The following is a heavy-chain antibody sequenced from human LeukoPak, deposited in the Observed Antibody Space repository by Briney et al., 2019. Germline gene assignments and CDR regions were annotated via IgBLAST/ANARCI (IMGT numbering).Heavy chain of an antibody. V-gene: IGHV4-34*01. CDR1: GGSFSGYY. CDR2: INHRGST. J-gene: IGHJ6*02. CDR3: AREDYYGAPLPLGMDV. D-gene: IGHD3-10*01. Sequence: PSETLSLTCAVYGGSFSGYYWSWIRQPPGKGLEWIGEINHRGSTNYNPSLKSRVTISVDTSKNQFSLQLNSVTPEDTAVYYCAREDYYGAPLPLGMDVWGQGTTVTVSS.